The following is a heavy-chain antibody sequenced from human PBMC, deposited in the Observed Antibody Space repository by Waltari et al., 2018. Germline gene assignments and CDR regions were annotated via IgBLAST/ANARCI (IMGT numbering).Heavy chain of an antibody. J-gene: IGHJ3*02. D-gene: IGHD3-10*01. CDR2: IYYRCCT. CDR1: GGSISSSSYY. Sequence: QLQLQESGPGLVKPSETLSLTCTVSGGSISSSSYYWGWIRQHQGKGLEWIGSIYYRCCTYYNPSLKSLVTISVATSKTQFPLTLSSVTAAYTAVYYCSMSLSTRYYCSGSYFHAFDIWGQGTMVTVSS. CDR3: SMSLSTRYYCSGSYFHAFDI. V-gene: IGHV4-39*07.